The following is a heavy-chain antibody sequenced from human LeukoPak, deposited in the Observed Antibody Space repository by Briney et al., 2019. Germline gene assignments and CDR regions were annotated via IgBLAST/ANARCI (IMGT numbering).Heavy chain of an antibody. J-gene: IGHJ3*02. V-gene: IGHV1-18*01. CDR3: ARESEHAFHI. CDR2: ISPYNGDT. Sequence: ASLRVSCKASGYSFPSYGIAWIRQAPGQGLEWMGWISPYNGDTNYEQNLQGRVTMTTDTSTSTAYMELRSLRSDDTAVYYCARESEHAFHIWGQGTMVTVSS. CDR1: GYSFPSYG.